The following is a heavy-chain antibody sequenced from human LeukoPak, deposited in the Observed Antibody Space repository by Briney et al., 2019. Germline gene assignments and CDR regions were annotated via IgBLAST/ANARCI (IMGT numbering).Heavy chain of an antibody. Sequence: GGSLRLSCAACGFTFTTYSMTWVRQAPGRGLEWVARIKEDGSDIHYVDSVKGRFTISRDNAKKSVYLQMNSLRAEDTAVYYCARGYCSGSTCYRSASDIWGQGTLVTVSS. CDR1: GFTFTTYS. CDR2: IKEDGSDI. D-gene: IGHD2-2*02. J-gene: IGHJ3*02. V-gene: IGHV3-7*05. CDR3: ARGYCSGSTCYRSASDI.